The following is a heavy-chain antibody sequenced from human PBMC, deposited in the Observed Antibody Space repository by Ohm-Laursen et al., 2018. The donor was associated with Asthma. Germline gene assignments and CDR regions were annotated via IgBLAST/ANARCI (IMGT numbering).Heavy chain of an antibody. J-gene: IGHJ5*02. CDR1: GFTFSSYG. Sequence: SLRLSCAAPGFTFSSYGMHWVRQAPGKGLEWVAVISYDGSNKYYADSVKGRFTISRDNSKNTLYLQMNSLRAEDTAVYYCAKVGSDFWSGPHSGGFDPWGQGTLVTVSS. CDR2: ISYDGSNK. D-gene: IGHD3-3*01. CDR3: AKVGSDFWSGPHSGGFDP. V-gene: IGHV3-30*18.